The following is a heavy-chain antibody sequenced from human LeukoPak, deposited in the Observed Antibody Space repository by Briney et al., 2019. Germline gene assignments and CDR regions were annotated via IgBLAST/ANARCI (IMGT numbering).Heavy chain of an antibody. J-gene: IGHJ3*02. V-gene: IGHV4-59*08. CDR2: IYYSGST. Sequence: SETLSLTCTVSGGSISSYYWSWIRRPPGKGLEWIGYIYYSGSTNYNPSLKSRVTISVDTSKNQFSLKLSSVTAADTAVYYCARQHLFYDSSGYYIDAFDIWGQGTMVTVSS. CDR3: ARQHLFYDSSGYYIDAFDI. D-gene: IGHD3-22*01. CDR1: GGSISSYY.